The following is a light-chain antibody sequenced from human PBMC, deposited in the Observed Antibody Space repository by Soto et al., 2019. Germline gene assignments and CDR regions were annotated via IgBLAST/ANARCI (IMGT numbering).Light chain of an antibody. CDR2: GAS. CDR1: QSVSSN. Sequence: EILMTQSPATLSVSPGERATLSCRASQSVSSNLAWYQQKPGQAPRLLIYGASTRATGIPARFSGSGSGTEFTLTISSLQSEDFALYYCQQYNNWWTFGQGTKVEIK. V-gene: IGKV3-15*01. J-gene: IGKJ1*01. CDR3: QQYNNWWT.